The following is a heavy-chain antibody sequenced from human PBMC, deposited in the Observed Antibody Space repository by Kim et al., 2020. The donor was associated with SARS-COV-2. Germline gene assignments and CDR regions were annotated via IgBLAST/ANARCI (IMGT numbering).Heavy chain of an antibody. D-gene: IGHD3-22*01. V-gene: IGHV3-23*01. Sequence: VKGRFTISRDKSKNTLYLQMNRLRAEDTAVYYCAKYQLVNYYDSSGYSDYWGQGTLVTVSS. CDR3: AKYQLVNYYDSSGYSDY. J-gene: IGHJ4*02.